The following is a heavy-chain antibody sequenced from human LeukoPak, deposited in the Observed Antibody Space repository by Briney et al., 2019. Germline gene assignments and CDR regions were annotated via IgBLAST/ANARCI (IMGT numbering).Heavy chain of an antibody. V-gene: IGHV4-59*10. D-gene: IGHD4-23*01. J-gene: IGHJ5*02. Sequence: SETLSLTCAVYGGSISSYYWSWIRQPAGKGLEWIGRIYTSGSTNYNPSLKSRVTMSVDTSKNQFSLKLSSVTAADTAVYYCARGNYGGNSDFNWFDPWGQGTLVTVSS. CDR2: IYTSGST. CDR3: ARGNYGGNSDFNWFDP. CDR1: GGSISSYY.